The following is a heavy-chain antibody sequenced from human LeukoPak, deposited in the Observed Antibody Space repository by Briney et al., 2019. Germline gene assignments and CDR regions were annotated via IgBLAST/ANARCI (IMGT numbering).Heavy chain of an antibody. CDR1: GFTFSDYY. V-gene: IGHV3-11*01. D-gene: IGHD6-6*01. CDR3: AKDRRQLVFDY. Sequence: GGSLRLSCAASGFTFSDYYMSWIRQAPGKGLEWVSYISSSGSTIYYADSVKGRFTISRDNAKNSLYLQMNSLRAEDTAVYYCAKDRRQLVFDYWGQGTLVTVSS. J-gene: IGHJ4*02. CDR2: ISSSGSTI.